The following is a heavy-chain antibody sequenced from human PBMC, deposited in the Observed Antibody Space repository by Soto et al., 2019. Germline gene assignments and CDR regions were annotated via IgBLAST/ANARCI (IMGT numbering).Heavy chain of an antibody. J-gene: IGHJ6*02. CDR3: ARTNYGSGSYYYGMDV. Sequence: PGESLKISCKGSGYSFTSYWISWVRQMPGKGLEWMGRIDPSDSYTNYSPSFQGHVTISADKSISTAYLQWSSLKASDTAMYYCARTNYGSGSYYYGMDVWGQGTTVTVSS. CDR2: IDPSDSYT. D-gene: IGHD3-10*01. CDR1: GYSFTSYW. V-gene: IGHV5-10-1*01.